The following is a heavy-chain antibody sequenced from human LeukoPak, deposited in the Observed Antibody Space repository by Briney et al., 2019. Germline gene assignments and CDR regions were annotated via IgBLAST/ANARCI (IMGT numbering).Heavy chain of an antibody. J-gene: IGHJ2*01. D-gene: IGHD3-10*01. CDR3: ARENYYDSGSYSYWYFDL. CDR2: ISRSSSYI. CDR1: GFTFSSYG. Sequence: GGSLRLSCAASGFTFSSYGMNWVRQAPGKGLEWVSSISRSSSYIYYADSVKGRFTISRDNAKKSLYLQMNSLRAEDTAVYYCARENYYDSGSYSYWYFDLWGRGTLVTVSS. V-gene: IGHV3-21*01.